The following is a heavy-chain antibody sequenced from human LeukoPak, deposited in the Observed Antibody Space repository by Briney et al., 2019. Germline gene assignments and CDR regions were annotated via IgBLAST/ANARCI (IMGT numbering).Heavy chain of an antibody. CDR2: INHRGST. CDR3: ARVGITMVRGVMVYYFDS. Sequence: SETLSLTCAIYGGSFSGYYWSWIRQPPGKGLEWIGEINHRGSTNYNPSLKSRVTISVDTSRNSFSLELSSVTAADTAVYYCARVGITMVRGVMVYYFDSWGQGTLVTVSS. D-gene: IGHD3-10*01. J-gene: IGHJ4*02. CDR1: GGSFSGYY. V-gene: IGHV4-34*01.